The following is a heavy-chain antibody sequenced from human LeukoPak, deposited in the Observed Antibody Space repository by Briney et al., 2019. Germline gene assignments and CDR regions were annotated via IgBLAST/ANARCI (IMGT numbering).Heavy chain of an antibody. Sequence: SETLSLTCTVSGDSISTYYWSWVRQSPGKGLEWIGYIFYTGSTNYNPSLKSRVTMSVDTSKNQFSLKLSSVTAADTAVYFCARGYASSWYWNWFDPWGQGTLVSVSS. CDR2: IFYTGST. V-gene: IGHV4-59*08. CDR3: ARGYASSWYWNWFDP. D-gene: IGHD6-13*01. CDR1: GDSISTYY. J-gene: IGHJ5*02.